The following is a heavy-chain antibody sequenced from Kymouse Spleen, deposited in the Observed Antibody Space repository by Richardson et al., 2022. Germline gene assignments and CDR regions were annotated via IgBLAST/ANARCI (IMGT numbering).Heavy chain of an antibody. CDR2: ISGSGGST. CDR3: AKALSGSYYYYYGMDV. V-gene: IGHV3-23*04. CDR1: GFTFSSYA. D-gene: IGHD1-26*01. J-gene: IGHJ6*02. Sequence: EVQLVESGGGLVQPGGSLRLSCAASGFTFSSYAMSWVRQAPGKGLEWVSAISGSGGSTYYADSVKGRFTISRDNSKNTLYLQMNSLRAEDTAVYYCAKALSGSYYYYYGMDVWGQGTTVTVSS.